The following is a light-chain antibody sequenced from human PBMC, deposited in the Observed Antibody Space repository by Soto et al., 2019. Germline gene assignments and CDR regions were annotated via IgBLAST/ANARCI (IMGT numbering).Light chain of an antibody. Sequence: TQSPATLSASVGDRVTITCRASQGISNYLAWYQQKPGKVPKLLIYAASTLQSGVPSRFSGSGSGTDFTLTISSLQPEDVATYYCQKYNSAPRTFGQGTKVEIK. V-gene: IGKV1-27*01. CDR2: AAS. CDR3: QKYNSAPRT. CDR1: QGISNY. J-gene: IGKJ1*01.